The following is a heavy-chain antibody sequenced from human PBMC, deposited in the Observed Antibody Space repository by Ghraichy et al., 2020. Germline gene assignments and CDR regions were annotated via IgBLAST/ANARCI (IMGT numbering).Heavy chain of an antibody. V-gene: IGHV3-53*01. Sequence: GSLRLSCAASGFTVSSNYMSWVRQAPGKGLEWVSVIYSGGSTYYADSVKGRFTISRDNSKNTLYLQMNSLRAEDTAVYYCARENYYDSTFDYWGQGTLVTVSS. CDR2: IYSGGST. CDR3: ARENYYDSTFDY. D-gene: IGHD3-22*01. CDR1: GFTVSSNY. J-gene: IGHJ4*02.